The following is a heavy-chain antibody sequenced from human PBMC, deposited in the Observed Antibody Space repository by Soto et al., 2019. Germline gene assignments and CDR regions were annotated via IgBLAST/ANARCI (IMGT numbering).Heavy chain of an antibody. CDR3: ARDGPVYGRTGDRGTDAFDI. J-gene: IGHJ3*02. V-gene: IGHV1-2*04. CDR2: INPNSGGT. D-gene: IGHD7-27*01. CDR1: GYTFTGYY. Sequence: ASVKVSCKASGYTFTGYYMHWVRQAPGQGLEWMGWINPNSGGTNYAQKFQGWVTMTRDTSISTAYMELSRLRSDDTTVYYCARDGPVYGRTGDRGTDAFDIWGQGTMVTVSS.